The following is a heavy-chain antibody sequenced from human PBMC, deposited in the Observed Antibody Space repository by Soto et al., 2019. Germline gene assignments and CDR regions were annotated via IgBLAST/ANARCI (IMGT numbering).Heavy chain of an antibody. V-gene: IGHV3-23*01. J-gene: IGHJ1*01. D-gene: IGHD6-19*01. CDR2: ISGSGGST. CDR3: AKDPLLDSIAVAAPLEYFQH. CDR1: GFTFSSYA. Sequence: PGGSLRLSCAASGFTFSSYAMSWVRQAPGKGLEWVSAISGSGGSTYYADSVKGRFTISRDNSKNTLYLQMNSLRAEDTAVYYCAKDPLLDSIAVAAPLEYFQHWGQGTPVTVSS.